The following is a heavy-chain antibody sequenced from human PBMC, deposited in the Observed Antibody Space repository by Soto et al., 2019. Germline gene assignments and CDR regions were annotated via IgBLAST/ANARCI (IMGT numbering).Heavy chain of an antibody. V-gene: IGHV3-23*01. CDR2: ISGSGGST. D-gene: IGHD1-26*01. Sequence: PGGSLRLSCAASGFTFSSYAMSWVRQAPGKGLEWVSAISGSGGSTYYADSVKGRFTISRDNSKNTLYLQMNSLRAEDTAVYYCARKGATNRFRYYYGMDVWGQGTTVPVSS. CDR1: GFTFSSYA. CDR3: ARKGATNRFRYYYGMDV. J-gene: IGHJ6*02.